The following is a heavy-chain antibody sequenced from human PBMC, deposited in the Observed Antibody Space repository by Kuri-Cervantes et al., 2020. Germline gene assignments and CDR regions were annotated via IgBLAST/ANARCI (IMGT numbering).Heavy chain of an antibody. CDR1: GDSISSDRYY. V-gene: IGHV4-61*02. CDR2: IYTSGST. J-gene: IGHJ4*02. D-gene: IGHD3-16*01. Sequence: SETLSLTCTVSGDSISSDRYYWTWIRQPAGKGLEWIGRIYTSGSTNYNPSLKSRVTISVDTSKNQFSLKLSSVTAADTAVYYCARGRWADYWGQGTLVTVSS. CDR3: ARGRWADY.